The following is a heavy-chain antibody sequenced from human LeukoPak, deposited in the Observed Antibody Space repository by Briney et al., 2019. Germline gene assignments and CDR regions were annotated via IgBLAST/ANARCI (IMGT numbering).Heavy chain of an antibody. J-gene: IGHJ4*02. CDR2: ISGDGGST. CDR3: ATVSLRLGELSFFDY. CDR1: GCTFDDYA. Sequence: PGGSLRLSCAASGCTFDDYAMHWVRQPPGKGLEWVSLISGDGGSTYYADSVKGRFTISRDNSKNSLYLQMNSLRTEDTALYYCATVSLRLGELSFFDYWGQGTLVTVSS. V-gene: IGHV3-43*02. D-gene: IGHD3-16*02.